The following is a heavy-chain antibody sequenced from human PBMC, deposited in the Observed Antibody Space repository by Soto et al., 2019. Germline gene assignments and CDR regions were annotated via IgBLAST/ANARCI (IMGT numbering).Heavy chain of an antibody. CDR1: GGTFSNYA. D-gene: IGHD7-27*01. Sequence: GASVKVSCKVSGGTFSNYAIDWVRLAPGHGLEWMGGIVHIFGTTYYTQKFQGRATIIADDSTTTAYLEMGSLRPEDMAVYYCARGHLPWDYHSYGMDVWGQGTTVTVSS. J-gene: IGHJ6*02. CDR2: IVHIFGTT. V-gene: IGHV1-69*13. CDR3: ARGHLPWDYHSYGMDV.